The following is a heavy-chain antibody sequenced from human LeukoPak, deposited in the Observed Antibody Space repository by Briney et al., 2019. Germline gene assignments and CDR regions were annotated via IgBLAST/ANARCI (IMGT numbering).Heavy chain of an antibody. CDR2: IKQDGSEK. D-gene: IGHD1-26*01. Sequence: GGSLRLSCAASGFTFSGYWMSWVRQAPGKGLEWVANIKQDGSEKYYVDSVKGRFTISRDNAKNSLFLQMNSLRAEDTAVYYCARDIGGIFDSWGQGTLVTVSS. V-gene: IGHV3-7*01. CDR1: GFTFSGYW. CDR3: ARDIGGIFDS. J-gene: IGHJ4*02.